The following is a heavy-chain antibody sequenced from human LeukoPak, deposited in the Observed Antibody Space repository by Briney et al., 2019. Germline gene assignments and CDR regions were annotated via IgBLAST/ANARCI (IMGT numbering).Heavy chain of an antibody. CDR1: GGSISSSSYY. Sequence: PSETLSLTCTVSGGSISSSSYYWGWIRQPPGKGLEWIGSIYYSGSTYYNPSLKSRVTISVDTSKNQFSLKLSSVTAADTAVYYCASGHLAHYYMDVWGKGTTVTVSS. CDR3: ASGHLAHYYMDV. J-gene: IGHJ6*03. CDR2: IYYSGST. V-gene: IGHV4-39*07.